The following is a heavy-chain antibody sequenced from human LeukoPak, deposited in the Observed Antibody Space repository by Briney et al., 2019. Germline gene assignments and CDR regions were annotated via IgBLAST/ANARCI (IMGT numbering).Heavy chain of an antibody. J-gene: IGHJ4*02. CDR2: LSTDGTQK. CDR3: AKDIGDYSGWFFDY. CDR1: GFTFSSYN. D-gene: IGHD6-19*01. V-gene: IGHV3-30*18. Sequence: PGGSLRLSCAASGFTFSSYNMHWVRQAPGKGLEWVAVLSTDGTQKYYADSVKGRFTISRDNSKDTLYLQMNGLTIEDTAVYYSAKDIGDYSGWFFDYWGQGTLVTVSS.